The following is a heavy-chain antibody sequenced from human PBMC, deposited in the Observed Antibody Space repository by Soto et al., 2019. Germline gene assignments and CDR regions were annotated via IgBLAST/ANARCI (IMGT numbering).Heavy chain of an antibody. J-gene: IGHJ6*02. CDR2: MNPNSGNT. Sequence: ASVKVSCKASGYTFTSYGIHWVRQATGQGLEWMGWMNPNSGNTGYAQKFQGRVTMTRNTSISTAYMELSSLRSEDTAVYYCARDSIEVPAGVDYYYGMDVWGQGTTVTVSS. CDR3: ARDSIEVPAGVDYYYGMDV. D-gene: IGHD2-21*02. CDR1: GYTFTSYG. V-gene: IGHV1-8*02.